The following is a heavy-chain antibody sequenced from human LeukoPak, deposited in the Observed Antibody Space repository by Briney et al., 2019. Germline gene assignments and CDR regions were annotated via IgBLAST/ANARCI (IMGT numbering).Heavy chain of an antibody. D-gene: IGHD3-22*01. CDR2: IYSGGST. Sequence: PGGSLRLSCAASGFTVSINYMSWVRQAPGKGLEWVSVIYSGGSTYYADSVKGRFTISRDNSKNTLYLQMNSLRAEDTAVYYCARHYYDSSGHNWFDPWGQGTLVTVSS. J-gene: IGHJ5*02. CDR1: GFTVSINY. V-gene: IGHV3-66*04. CDR3: ARHYYDSSGHNWFDP.